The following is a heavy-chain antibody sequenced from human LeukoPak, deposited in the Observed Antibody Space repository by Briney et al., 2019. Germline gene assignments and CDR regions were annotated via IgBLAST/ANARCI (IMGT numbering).Heavy chain of an antibody. CDR3: ARISSPHYYDSSGYLDY. J-gene: IGHJ4*02. D-gene: IGHD3-22*01. V-gene: IGHV1-46*01. Sequence: ASVKVSCKASGYTFTSYYMHWVRQAPGQGLEWMGIINPSGGSTSYAQKFQGRVTMTRDTSTSTVYMELSSLRSEDTAVYYCARISSPHYYDSSGYLDYWGQGTLVTVPS. CDR2: INPSGGST. CDR1: GYTFTSYY.